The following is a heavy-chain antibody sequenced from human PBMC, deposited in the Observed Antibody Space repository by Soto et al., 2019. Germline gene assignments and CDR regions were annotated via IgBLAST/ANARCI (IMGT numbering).Heavy chain of an antibody. J-gene: IGHJ5*02. CDR1: GFSFSSYT. Sequence: GGSLRLSCAASGFSFSSYTMHWVRQTPGKGLERVAVISHDGGDKYYADSVKGRFTTSRDNAKTSMYLQMNSLRAEDTAVYYCARETQWLNWFDPWGQGTLVTVSS. CDR3: ARETQWLNWFDP. V-gene: IGHV3-30*04. D-gene: IGHD6-19*01. CDR2: ISHDGGDK.